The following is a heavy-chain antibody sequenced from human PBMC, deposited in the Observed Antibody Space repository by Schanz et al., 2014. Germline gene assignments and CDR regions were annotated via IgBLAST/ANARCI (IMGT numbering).Heavy chain of an antibody. CDR2: ISPYNGNT. D-gene: IGHD6-6*01. Sequence: QVQLVQSGAEVKKPGASVKVSCKASGYTFTSYGISWVRQAPGQGLEWMGWISPYNGNTNYAQKLQGRVTMTADESTSTAYMDLRSLRSDDTAVYYCARDQSPYTNSSDVRYFDYWGQGSLVTISS. CDR3: ARDQSPYTNSSDVRYFDY. V-gene: IGHV1-18*01. J-gene: IGHJ4*02. CDR1: GYTFTSYG.